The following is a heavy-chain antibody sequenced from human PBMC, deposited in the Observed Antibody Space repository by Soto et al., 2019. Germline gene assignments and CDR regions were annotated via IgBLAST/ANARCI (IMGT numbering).Heavy chain of an antibody. J-gene: IGHJ6*02. D-gene: IGHD6-6*01. CDR2: LIPIFGTA. CDR3: ARYKYCSSSSGIDV. Sequence: QGQLVQSGAEVTKPGSSVKVSCKASGGTFSSYAISWVRQAPGQGLEWMGGLIPIFGTANYAQKFQGRVKITADEYTSTAYMELSSLRSEDTAVYYCARYKYCSSSSGIDVWGQGTTGTVSS. CDR1: GGTFSSYA. V-gene: IGHV1-69*01.